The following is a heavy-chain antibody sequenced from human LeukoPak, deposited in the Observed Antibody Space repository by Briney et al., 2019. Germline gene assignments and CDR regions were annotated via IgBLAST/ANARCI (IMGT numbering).Heavy chain of an antibody. Sequence: ASVKVSCKASGYTFTSYAMNWVRQAPGQGLEWMGWINTNTGNPTYAQGFTGRFVFSLDTSVSTAYLQISSLKAEDTAVYYCARELVPTNSPKGDWSDPWGQGTLVTVSS. V-gene: IGHV7-4-1*02. CDR1: GYTFTSYA. J-gene: IGHJ5*02. CDR2: INTNTGNP. D-gene: IGHD4-23*01. CDR3: ARELVPTNSPKGDWSDP.